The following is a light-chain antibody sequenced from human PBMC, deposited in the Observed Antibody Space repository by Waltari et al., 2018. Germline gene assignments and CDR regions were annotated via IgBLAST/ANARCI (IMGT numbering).Light chain of an antibody. J-gene: IGKJ2*01. CDR1: QDISNY. Sequence: DIQMTQSPSSLSASVGDRVTITCQASQDISNYLNWYQQKPGKAPKLLIYDASNLETGVPSRFSGSGSGTDFTFTISSLQPEDXATYYCQQYDNLPYTFXQXTKLEIK. V-gene: IGKV1-33*01. CDR2: DAS. CDR3: QQYDNLPYT.